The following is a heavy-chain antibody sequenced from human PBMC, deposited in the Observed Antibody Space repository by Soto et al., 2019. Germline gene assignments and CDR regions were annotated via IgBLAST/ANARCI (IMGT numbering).Heavy chain of an antibody. D-gene: IGHD2-2*01. CDR3: AKSGLYCSSTGCSALGVLTWFDP. J-gene: IGHJ5*02. Sequence: GGSLRLSCAASGFTFSSYAMSWVRQAPGKGLEWVSAISGSGGSTYYADSVKGRFTISRDNSKNTLYLQMNSLRAEDTAVYYCAKSGLYCSSTGCSALGVLTWFDPWGQGTLVTVSS. V-gene: IGHV3-23*01. CDR1: GFTFSSYA. CDR2: ISGSGGST.